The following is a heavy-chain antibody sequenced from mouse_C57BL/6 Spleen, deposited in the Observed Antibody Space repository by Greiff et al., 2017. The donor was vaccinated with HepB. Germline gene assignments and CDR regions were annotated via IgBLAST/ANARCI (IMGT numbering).Heavy chain of an antibody. CDR2: IYPGDGDT. V-gene: IGHV1-80*01. CDR1: GYAFSSYW. Sequence: QVQLQQSGAELVKPGASVKISCKASGYAFSSYWMNWVKQRPGKGLEWIGQIYPGDGDTNYNGKFKGKATLTADKSSSTAYMQLSSLTSEDSAVYFCAREEGEDYYGSSYRFAYWGQGTLVTVSA. J-gene: IGHJ3*01. CDR3: AREEGEDYYGSSYRFAY. D-gene: IGHD1-1*01.